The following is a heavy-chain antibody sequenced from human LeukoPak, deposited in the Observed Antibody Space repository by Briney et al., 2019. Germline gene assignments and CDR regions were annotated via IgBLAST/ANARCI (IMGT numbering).Heavy chain of an antibody. CDR1: GFTFSSYA. J-gene: IGHJ6*03. V-gene: IGHV3-23*01. CDR3: AKWSTLWFGESLGYYYYYYMDV. Sequence: GGSLRLSCAASGFTFSSYAMSWVRQAPGKGLEWVSAISGSGGSTYYADSVKGRFTISRDNSKNTLYLQMNSLRAEDTAVYYCAKWSTLWFGESLGYYYYYYMDVWGKGTTVTVSS. CDR2: ISGSGGST. D-gene: IGHD3-10*01.